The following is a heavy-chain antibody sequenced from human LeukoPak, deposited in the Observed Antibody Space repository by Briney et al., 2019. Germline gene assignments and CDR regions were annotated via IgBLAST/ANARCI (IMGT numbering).Heavy chain of an antibody. J-gene: IGHJ4*02. D-gene: IGHD6-6*01. CDR3: ARGLE. Sequence: PGGSLRLSYAASGFTFSNYWMSWVRQAPGKGLECVANIKKDGSEEYYVDSVKGRFTISRDNANNSLYLQMNSLRAEDTAVYYCARGLEWGQGTLVTVSS. CDR1: GFTFSNYW. CDR2: IKKDGSEE. V-gene: IGHV3-7*01.